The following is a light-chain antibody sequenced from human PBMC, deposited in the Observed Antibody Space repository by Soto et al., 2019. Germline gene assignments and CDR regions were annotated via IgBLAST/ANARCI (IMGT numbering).Light chain of an antibody. J-gene: IGLJ1*01. CDR1: SSDIGYYNY. Sequence: QSVLTQPASVSGSPGQSITISCTGTSSDIGYYNYVSWFQQHPGKAPKLIISQVTNRPSGVSTRFSGSKSGNTASLTISGLQADDEAHYFCSPTKVSNYYVFGNGKKLTVL. V-gene: IGLV2-14*01. CDR2: QVT. CDR3: SPTKVSNYYV.